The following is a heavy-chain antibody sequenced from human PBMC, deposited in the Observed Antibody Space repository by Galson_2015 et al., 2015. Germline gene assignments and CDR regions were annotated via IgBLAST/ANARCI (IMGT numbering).Heavy chain of an antibody. Sequence: SLRLSCAASGFTFSSYWMSWVRQAPGKGLEWVANIKQDGSEKYYVDSVKGRFTISRDNAKNSLYLQMNSLRAEDTAVYYCARLVRLRGHFFDYWGQGTLVTVSS. D-gene: IGHD3-10*01. CDR1: GFTFSSYW. J-gene: IGHJ4*02. CDR2: IKQDGSEK. V-gene: IGHV3-7*01. CDR3: ARLVRLRGHFFDY.